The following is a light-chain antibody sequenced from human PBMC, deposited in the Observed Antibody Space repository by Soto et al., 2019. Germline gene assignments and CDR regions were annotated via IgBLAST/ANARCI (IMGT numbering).Light chain of an antibody. V-gene: IGKV1D-16*01. J-gene: IGKJ5*01. CDR1: QGISSW. Sequence: DIQMTQSPSSLSASVGDRVTITCRASQGISSWLAWYQQKPEKSPKSLIYAASSLQSGVPSRFSGSGSGTDSTLTTSSMQPEDFAAYYGQQYNSYSINCGQGTRPEIK. CDR2: AAS. CDR3: QQYNSYSIN.